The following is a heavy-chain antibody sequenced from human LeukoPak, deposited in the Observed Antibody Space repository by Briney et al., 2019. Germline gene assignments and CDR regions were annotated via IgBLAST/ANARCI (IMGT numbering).Heavy chain of an antibody. CDR3: ARLDYGAFDF. Sequence: GGSLRLSCAASGLTFSNYWMDWVRQAPGKGLEWVANIKQDGSEKNYVDSVKGRFTISRDNAKNSLYLQMNSLRTEDTAIYYCARLDYGAFDFWGQGTPVTVSS. J-gene: IGHJ4*02. CDR1: GLTFSNYW. D-gene: IGHD4-17*01. V-gene: IGHV3-7*03. CDR2: IKQDGSEK.